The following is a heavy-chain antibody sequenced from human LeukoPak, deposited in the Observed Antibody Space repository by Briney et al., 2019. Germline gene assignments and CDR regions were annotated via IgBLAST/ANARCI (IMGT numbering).Heavy chain of an antibody. J-gene: IGHJ4*02. V-gene: IGHV1-8*02. Sequence: ASVKVSFKASGYTFTSYDINWVRQATGQGLEWMGWMNPNSHNTGYAQKFQGRLTMTRNTSISTVYMELSSLRSEDTAVYYCARGHGEGSSSYGKADYWGQGTLVTVSS. CDR3: ARGHGEGSSSYGKADY. CDR2: MNPNSHNT. D-gene: IGHD5-18*01. CDR1: GYTFTSYD.